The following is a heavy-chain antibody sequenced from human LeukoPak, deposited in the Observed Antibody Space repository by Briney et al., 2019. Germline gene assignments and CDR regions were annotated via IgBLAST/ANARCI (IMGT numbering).Heavy chain of an antibody. CDR1: GGSISSYY. CDR3: AREGGPWFDP. Sequence: SETLSLTCTVSGGSISSYYWNWIRQPPGKGLEWIGYIYYSGSTNYNPSLKSRVTISVDTSKNQFSLKLSSVTAADTAVYYCAREGGPWFDPWGQGTLVTVSS. CDR2: IYYSGST. V-gene: IGHV4-59*01. D-gene: IGHD3-16*01. J-gene: IGHJ5*02.